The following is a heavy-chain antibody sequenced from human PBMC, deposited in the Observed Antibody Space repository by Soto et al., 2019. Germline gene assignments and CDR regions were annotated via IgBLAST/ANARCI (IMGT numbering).Heavy chain of an antibody. Sequence: PGGSLRLSCAASGFTFSSYAMSWVRQAPGKGLEWVSAISGSGGSTYYADSVKGRFTISRDNSKNTLYLQMNSLRAEDTAVYYCAKDRIAARPPTLGYWGQGTLVTVPQ. CDR2: ISGSGGST. J-gene: IGHJ4*02. D-gene: IGHD6-6*01. CDR3: AKDRIAARPPTLGY. V-gene: IGHV3-23*01. CDR1: GFTFSSYA.